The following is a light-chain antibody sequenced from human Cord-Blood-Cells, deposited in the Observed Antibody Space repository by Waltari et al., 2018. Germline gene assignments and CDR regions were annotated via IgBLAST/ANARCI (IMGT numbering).Light chain of an antibody. J-gene: IGKJ2*03. CDR2: AAS. CDR1: QSISSY. V-gene: IGKV1-39*01. Sequence: DIQMTQTPSSLPAPVGARVTITCRASQSISSYLNWYQQKPGKVPQLLIYAASSLQSGVPSRFSGGGSGTDFTLTISSLQPEDFATYYCQQSYSTPLYSFGQGTKLEIK. CDR3: QQSYSTPLYS.